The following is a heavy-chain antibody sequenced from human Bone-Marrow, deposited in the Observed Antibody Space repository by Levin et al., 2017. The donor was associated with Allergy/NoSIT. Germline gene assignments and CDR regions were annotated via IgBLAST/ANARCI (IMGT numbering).Heavy chain of an antibody. V-gene: IGHV3-53*01. CDR1: GFTVISNY. CDR2: LYSGGTT. Sequence: PGGSLRLSCAASGFTVISNYMSWVRQAPGKGLEWVSVLYSGGTTYYADSVKGRFTISRDNSQNTLYLQMNSLRAEDTAVYYCARGPPQTYYFDSWGQGSLVTVSS. CDR3: ARGPPQTYYFDS. J-gene: IGHJ4*02.